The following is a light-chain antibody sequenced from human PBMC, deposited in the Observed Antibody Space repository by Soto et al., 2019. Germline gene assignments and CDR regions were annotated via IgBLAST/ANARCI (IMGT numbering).Light chain of an antibody. CDR3: QQYDSYSSGP. CDR1: QTINSW. V-gene: IGKV1-5*01. J-gene: IGKJ1*01. CDR2: DAS. Sequence: IRLTPSPSTLSASVGERVTVAVRASQTINSWLAWYQQKPGKAPKVLIFDASSLKTGVPSRFSGSGSGTEFTLTISNLQPDDFATYYCQQYDSYSSGPFGQGTKVDIK.